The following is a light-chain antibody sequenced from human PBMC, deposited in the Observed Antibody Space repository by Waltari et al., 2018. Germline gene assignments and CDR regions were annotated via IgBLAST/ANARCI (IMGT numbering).Light chain of an antibody. CDR3: QQYYSTPLFT. CDR1: QSVLYSSNHKNY. J-gene: IGKJ3*01. Sequence: DIVMTQSPDSLAVSLGERATINCKSSQSVLYSSNHKNYLAWYQQKPGQPPKLLIYWASTRESGVPDRFSGSGSGTDFTLTISSLQAEDVAVYSCQQYYSTPLFTFGPGTKVDIK. V-gene: IGKV4-1*01. CDR2: WAS.